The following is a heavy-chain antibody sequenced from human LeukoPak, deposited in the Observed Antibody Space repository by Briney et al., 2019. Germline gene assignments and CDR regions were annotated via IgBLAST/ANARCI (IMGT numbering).Heavy chain of an antibody. CDR3: ARFSHLWFDAFDI. CDR2: IHYSGSI. CDR1: GGSITGYP. Sequence: PSETLSLTCAVSGGSITGYPWSWIRQPPGKGLEWIGYIHYSGSIDYNPSLKSRVTISVDTSKNQFSLRLTSVTAADTALYYCARFSHLWFDAFDIWGQGTMVTVSS. V-gene: IGHV4-59*01. J-gene: IGHJ3*02. D-gene: IGHD3-10*01.